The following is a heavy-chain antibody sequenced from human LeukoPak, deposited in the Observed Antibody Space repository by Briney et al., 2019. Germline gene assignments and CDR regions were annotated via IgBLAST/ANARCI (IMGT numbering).Heavy chain of an antibody. CDR3: ARERWEFLDY. CDR2: IRYDGSNK. V-gene: IGHV3-30*02. Sequence: GGSLRLSCAASGFTFSSYGMHWVRQAPGEGLEWVAFIRYDGSNKYYADSVKGRFTISRDNSKNTLYLQMNSLRAEDTAVYYCARERWEFLDYWGQGTLVTVSS. CDR1: GFTFSSYG. D-gene: IGHD1-26*01. J-gene: IGHJ4*02.